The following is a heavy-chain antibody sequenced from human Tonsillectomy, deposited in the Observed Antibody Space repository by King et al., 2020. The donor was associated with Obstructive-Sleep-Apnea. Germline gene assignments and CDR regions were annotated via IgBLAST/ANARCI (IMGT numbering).Heavy chain of an antibody. CDR3: ARGEGATNYYGMDV. CDR2: ISYDGSNK. D-gene: IGHD1-26*01. J-gene: IGHJ6*02. Sequence: LVQSGGGVVQPGRSLRLSCAASGFTFSSYAMHWVRQAPGKGLEWVAVISYDGSNKYYADSVKGRFTISRDNSKNTLYLQMNSLRAEDTAVYYCARGEGATNYYGMDVWGQGTTVTVSS. V-gene: IGHV3-30*04. CDR1: GFTFSSYA.